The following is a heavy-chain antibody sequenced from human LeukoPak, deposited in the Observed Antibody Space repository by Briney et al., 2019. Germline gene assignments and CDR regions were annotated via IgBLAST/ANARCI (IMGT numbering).Heavy chain of an antibody. D-gene: IGHD2-8*01. J-gene: IGHJ5*02. V-gene: IGHV3-64*01. CDR1: GFTFSSYA. Sequence: GGSLRLSCAASGFTFSSYAMHWVRQAPGKGLEYVSAISSNGGSTYYANSVKGRFTISRDNSKNTLYLQMGSLRAEDMAVYYCARPTNGTWGQGTLVTVPS. CDR2: ISSNGGST. CDR3: ARPTNGT.